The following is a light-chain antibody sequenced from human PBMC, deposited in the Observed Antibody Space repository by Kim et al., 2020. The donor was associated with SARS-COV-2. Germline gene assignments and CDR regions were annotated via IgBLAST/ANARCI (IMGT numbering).Light chain of an antibody. CDR1: SNDVGGYNS. Sequence: QSALTQPRLVSGSPGQSVTISCTGTSNDVGGYNSVSWYQHHRGKAPKVMIYDVSKRPSGVPDRFSGSKSGNPASLTISGLQAEDEGDYYCCSFAGSAWVFGEGTQLTVL. CDR2: DVS. J-gene: IGLJ3*02. V-gene: IGLV2-11*01. CDR3: CSFAGSAWV.